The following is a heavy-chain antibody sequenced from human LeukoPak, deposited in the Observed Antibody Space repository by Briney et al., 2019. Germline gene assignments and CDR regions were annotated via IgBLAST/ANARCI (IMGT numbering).Heavy chain of an antibody. J-gene: IGHJ6*03. Sequence: GGSLRLSCAASGFTFSSYEMNWVRQAPGKGLEWVSYISSSGSTIYYADSVKGRFTISRDNAKNSLYLQMNSLRAEDTAVYYCAKHVPVTALFDYYYYYMDVWGKGTTVTVSS. CDR2: ISSSGSTI. D-gene: IGHD2-21*02. V-gene: IGHV3-48*03. CDR3: AKHVPVTALFDYYYYYMDV. CDR1: GFTFSSYE.